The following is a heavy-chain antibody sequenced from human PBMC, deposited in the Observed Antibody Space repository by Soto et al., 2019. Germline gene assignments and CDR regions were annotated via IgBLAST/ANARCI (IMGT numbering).Heavy chain of an antibody. J-gene: IGHJ6*02. CDR2: IIPIFGTA. CDR1: GGTFSSDA. V-gene: IGHV1-69*12. D-gene: IGHD6-25*01. CDR3: ARQGAALRDYYYGMDV. Sequence: QVQLVQSGAEVKKPGSSVKVSCKASGGTFSSDAISWVRQAPGQGLEWMGGIIPIFGTANYAQKFQGRVTITADESTSTAYMELSSLRSEDTAVYYCARQGAALRDYYYGMDVWGQGTTVTVSS.